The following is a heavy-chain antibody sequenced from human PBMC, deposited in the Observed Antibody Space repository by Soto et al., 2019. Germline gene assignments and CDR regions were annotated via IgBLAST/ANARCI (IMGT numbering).Heavy chain of an antibody. CDR1: GFTFSSYA. D-gene: IGHD3-3*01. CDR3: ARGTDFWSGYPEGYGMDV. V-gene: IGHV3-30-3*01. CDR2: ISYDGSNK. J-gene: IGHJ6*02. Sequence: QVQLVESGGGVVQPGRSLRLSCAASGFTFSSYAMHWVRQAPGKGLEWVAVISYDGSNKYYADSVKGRFTISRDNPKNTLYLQMNSLRAEDTAVYYCARGTDFWSGYPEGYGMDVWGQGTTVTVSS.